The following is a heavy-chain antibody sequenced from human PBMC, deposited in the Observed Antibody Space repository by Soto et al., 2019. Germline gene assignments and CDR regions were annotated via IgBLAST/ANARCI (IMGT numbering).Heavy chain of an antibody. D-gene: IGHD1-26*01. J-gene: IGHJ5*02. Sequence: SLTLYCPAAEVSISSCSLYRFQQAPGKGLEWVAVISYDGSNKYYADSVKGRFTISRDTSKNTLYLQMNSLRVEDTALYYCAKDLPGELLPTCFDPWGQGTLVTVSS. CDR2: ISYDGSNK. CDR3: AKDLPGELLPTCFDP. V-gene: IGHV3-30-3*02. CDR1: EVSISSCS.